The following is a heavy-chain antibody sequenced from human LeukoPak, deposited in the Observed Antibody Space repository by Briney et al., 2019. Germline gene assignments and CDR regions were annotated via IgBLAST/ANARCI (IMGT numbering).Heavy chain of an antibody. D-gene: IGHD3-22*01. J-gene: IGHJ3*02. CDR1: GFTFSSYA. CDR3: AKVGENYYDSSGYYHDAFDI. CDR2: ISGSGGST. V-gene: IGHV3-23*01. Sequence: GGSLRLSCAASGFTFSSYAMSWVRQAPGKGLEWVSAISGSGGSTYYADPVKGRFTISRDNSKNTLYLQMNSLRAEDTAVYYCAKVGENYYDSSGYYHDAFDIWGQGTMVTVSS.